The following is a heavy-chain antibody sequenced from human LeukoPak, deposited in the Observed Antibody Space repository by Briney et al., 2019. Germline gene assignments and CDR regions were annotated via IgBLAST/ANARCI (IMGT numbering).Heavy chain of an antibody. CDR1: GYTFTGYY. Sequence: VASVKVSCKASGYTFTGYYMHWVRQAPGQGLEWMRCINPNSGGTNYAQKFQGRVTMTRDTSISTAYMELSRLRSDDTAVYYCARGDTDRYLGNFRFDPWGQGTLVTVSS. D-gene: IGHD7-27*01. CDR2: INPNSGGT. V-gene: IGHV1-2*02. CDR3: ARGDTDRYLGNFRFDP. J-gene: IGHJ5*02.